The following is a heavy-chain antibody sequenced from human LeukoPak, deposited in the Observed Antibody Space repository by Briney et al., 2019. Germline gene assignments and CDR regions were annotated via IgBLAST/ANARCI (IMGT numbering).Heavy chain of an antibody. V-gene: IGHV3-64D*06. J-gene: IGHJ4*02. D-gene: IGHD3-22*01. CDR2: ISTNGGST. Sequence: GGSLRLSCSASGFTFSRYLMHWVRQAPGKGLEYVSAISTNGGSTYYADSVKGRFTISRDNSRNTLYLQMSSLRTEDTAVYYCVKDANYYDSSGYYDYWGQGTLVTVSS. CDR1: GFTFSRYL. CDR3: VKDANYYDSSGYYDY.